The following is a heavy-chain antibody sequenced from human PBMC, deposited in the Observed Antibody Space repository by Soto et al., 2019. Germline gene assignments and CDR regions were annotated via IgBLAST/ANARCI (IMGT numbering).Heavy chain of an antibody. V-gene: IGHV1-18*01. CDR2: ISGYNGDT. CDR1: GYTFTRCG. CDR3: AKNGQPPYYYYGLDV. J-gene: IGHJ6*02. Sequence: GASVKVSCKASGYTFTRCGISWVRQAPGQGLEWMGWISGYNGDTNYAQKFQDRVSMTIDTSTGTAYMELRSLTSDDTAIYYCAKNGQPPYYYYGLDVWGQGTKVTVSS. D-gene: IGHD2-8*01.